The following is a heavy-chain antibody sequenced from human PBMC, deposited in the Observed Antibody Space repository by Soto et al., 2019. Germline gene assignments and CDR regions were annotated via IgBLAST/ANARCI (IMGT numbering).Heavy chain of an antibody. D-gene: IGHD5-12*01. CDR2: IIPILGIA. CDR3: ARGEAYSGYDLTDCYYMDV. V-gene: IGHV1-69*02. CDR1: GGTFSSYT. Sequence: ASVKVSCKASGGTFSSYTISWVRQAPGQGLEWMGRIIPILGIANYAQKFQGRVTITADKSTSTAYMELSSLRSEDTAVYYCARGEAYSGYDLTDCYYMDVWGKGTTVTVSS. J-gene: IGHJ6*03.